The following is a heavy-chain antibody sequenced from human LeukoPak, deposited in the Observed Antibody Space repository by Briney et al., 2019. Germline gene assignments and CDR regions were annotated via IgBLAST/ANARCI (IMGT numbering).Heavy chain of an antibody. CDR1: GFIFSDYY. Sequence: GGSLRLSCAASGFIFSDYYMNWIRQAPGKGLEWVSAISGSGGSTYYADSVKGRFTVSRDNSKNTLYLHMNSLRAEDTAVYYCAKALGYCSSTSCYGLIHYYYYGMDVWGQGTTVTVSS. D-gene: IGHD2-2*01. V-gene: IGHV3-23*01. J-gene: IGHJ6*02. CDR3: AKALGYCSSTSCYGLIHYYYYGMDV. CDR2: ISGSGGST.